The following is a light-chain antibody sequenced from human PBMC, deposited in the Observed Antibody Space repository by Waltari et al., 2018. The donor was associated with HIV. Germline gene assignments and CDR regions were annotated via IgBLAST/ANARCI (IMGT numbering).Light chain of an antibody. CDR1: STDIGFYNL. V-gene: IGLV2-14*01. J-gene: IGLJ2*01. CDR2: EVH. CDR3: SSYVNTDTLI. Sequence: HSALTQPASVSGSPGQSITISCTGSSTDIGFYNLVSWYQQHPGKAPHLIIYEVHSRPSGVPVRFSGSTSGNTASLTISMLQADDEADYYCSSYVNTDTLIFGGGTKLTVL.